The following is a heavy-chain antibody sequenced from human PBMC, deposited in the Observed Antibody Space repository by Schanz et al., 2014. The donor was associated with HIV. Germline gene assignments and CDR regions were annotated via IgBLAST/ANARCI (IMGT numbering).Heavy chain of an antibody. Sequence: QEQLVESGGGVVQPGRSLRLSCVASGFKFNSYGMHWVRQAPGKGLEWLAVITYDGRNKKFANSVKGRFTISRDNSKNTVYLQAKSLRPEDTAVYYCAKSHKHDSSDYYRFYYFGMDVWGQGTTVTVSS. V-gene: IGHV3-30*18. D-gene: IGHD6-19*01. CDR2: ITYDGRNK. CDR3: AKSHKHDSSDYYRFYYFGMDV. J-gene: IGHJ6*02. CDR1: GFKFNSYG.